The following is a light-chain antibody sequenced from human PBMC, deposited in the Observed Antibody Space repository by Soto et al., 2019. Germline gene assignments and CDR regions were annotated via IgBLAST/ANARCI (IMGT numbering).Light chain of an antibody. CDR2: NND. CDR3: AAWDDSLNGPM. CDR1: SSNIGGNT. V-gene: IGLV1-44*01. J-gene: IGLJ3*02. Sequence: QSVLTQPPSASGTPGQRVTISCSGSSSNIGGNTVTWYHHLPGTAPKVLIYNNDQRPSGVPDRVSGSKSGTSASLTISGLQSEVEADYYCAAWDDSLNGPMFGGGTKLTVL.